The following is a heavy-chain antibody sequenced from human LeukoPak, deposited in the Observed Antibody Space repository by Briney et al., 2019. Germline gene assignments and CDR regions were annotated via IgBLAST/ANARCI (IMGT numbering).Heavy chain of an antibody. D-gene: IGHD6-13*01. Sequence: ASVKVSCKASGGTFSSYAISWVRQAPGQGLEWMGGIIPIFGTANYAQKFQGRVMITADESTSTAYMELSSLRSEDTAVYYRARGTSSSWSFDYWGQGTLVTVSS. CDR1: GGTFSSYA. CDR2: IIPIFGTA. CDR3: ARGTSSSWSFDY. J-gene: IGHJ4*02. V-gene: IGHV1-69*13.